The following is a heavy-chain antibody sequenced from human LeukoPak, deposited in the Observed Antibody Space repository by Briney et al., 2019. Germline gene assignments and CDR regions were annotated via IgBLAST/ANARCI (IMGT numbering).Heavy chain of an antibody. J-gene: IGHJ3*02. CDR2: INHSGST. Sequence: ASETLSLTCGVYGGSFSGYYWSWIRQPPGKGLEWIGEINHSGSTNHNPSLKSRVTISVDTSKNNFPLKLTSVTAADTAVYYCARGGLRYFDWLHNAFDIWGQGTMVTVSS. CDR3: ARGGLRYFDWLHNAFDI. CDR1: GGSFSGYY. D-gene: IGHD3-9*01. V-gene: IGHV4-34*01.